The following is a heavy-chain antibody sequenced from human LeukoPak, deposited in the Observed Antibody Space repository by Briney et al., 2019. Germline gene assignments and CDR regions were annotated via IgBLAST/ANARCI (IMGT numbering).Heavy chain of an antibody. V-gene: IGHV1-69*06. J-gene: IGHJ5*02. CDR1: GGSIDNYA. CDR3: VRSSAPRGDLGDSGGWFDA. CDR2: VIPASET. Sequence: SLKVSCKTSGGSIDNYAINWVRQAPGQGLEWMGGVIPASETKSSQRFQDRLSITADTSSNTVYMDLTSLKPDDTAVYYCVRSSAPRGDLGDSGGWFDAWGQGTLVTVSS. D-gene: IGHD4-23*01.